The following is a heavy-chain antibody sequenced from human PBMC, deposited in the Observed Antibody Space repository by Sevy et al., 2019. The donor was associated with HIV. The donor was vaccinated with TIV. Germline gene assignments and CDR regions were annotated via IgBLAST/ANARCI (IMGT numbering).Heavy chain of an antibody. D-gene: IGHD3-22*01. CDR3: ARGGYYYDNAAYYAFDS. Sequence: GGSLRLSCAAAGFTFSNYAMHWVRQAPGKGLEWVAIIWSDGAYQYHGDSVKGRFPISSDNSKNTLYLQMNNVRVEDTAVYYCARGGYYYDNAAYYAFDSWGQGTLVTVSS. J-gene: IGHJ4*02. V-gene: IGHV3-33*01. CDR2: IWSDGAYQ. CDR1: GFTFSNYA.